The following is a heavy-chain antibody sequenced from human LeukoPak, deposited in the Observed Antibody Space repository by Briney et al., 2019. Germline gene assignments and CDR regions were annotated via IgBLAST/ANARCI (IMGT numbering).Heavy chain of an antibody. CDR2: IKQDGSEK. D-gene: IGHD6-13*01. CDR1: GFTFSSYW. Sequence: GGSLRLSCAASGFTFSSYWMNWVRQAPGQGLEWVANIKQDGSEKYYVDSVKGRFTISRDNAKNLLYLQMNSLRAEDTAVYYCARSYSSSWYFDYWGQGTLVTVSS. V-gene: IGHV3-7*03. J-gene: IGHJ4*02. CDR3: ARSYSSSWYFDY.